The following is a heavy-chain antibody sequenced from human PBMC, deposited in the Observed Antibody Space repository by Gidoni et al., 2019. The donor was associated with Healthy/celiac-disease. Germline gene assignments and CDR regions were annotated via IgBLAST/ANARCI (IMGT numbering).Heavy chain of an antibody. D-gene: IGHD3-22*01. CDR1: GFTFSSYS. J-gene: IGHJ4*02. V-gene: IGHV3-48*01. Sequence: EVQLVESGGGLVQPGGSLRLSCAASGFTFSSYSMNWVRQAPGKGLEWVSYISSSSSTIYYADSVKGRFTISRDNAKNSLYLQMNSLRAEDTAVYYCARDHPKYYYDSSGISDYWGQGTLVTVSS. CDR3: ARDHPKYYYDSSGISDY. CDR2: ISSSSSTI.